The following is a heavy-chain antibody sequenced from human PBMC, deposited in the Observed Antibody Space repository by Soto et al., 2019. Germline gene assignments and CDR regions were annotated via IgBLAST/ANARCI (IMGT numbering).Heavy chain of an antibody. D-gene: IGHD3-10*01. V-gene: IGHV4-59*08. CDR1: GGSISSYS. CDR3: GGSGSFPYYYYYGMDV. CDR2: IYYSGST. J-gene: IGHJ6*02. Sequence: SETLSLTCTVSGGSISSYSWSWIRQPPGKGLEWIGYIYYSGSTNYNPSLKSRVTISVDTSKNQFSLKLSSVTAADTAVYYCGGSGSFPYYYYYGMDVWGQGTTVTVSS.